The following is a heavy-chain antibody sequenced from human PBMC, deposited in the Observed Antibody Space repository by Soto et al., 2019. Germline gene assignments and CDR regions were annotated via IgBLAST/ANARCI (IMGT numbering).Heavy chain of an antibody. D-gene: IGHD2-15*01. V-gene: IGHV1-18*01. CDR1: GYTFTIYD. CDR3: ARQYCSGGNCYSSYYHYGMDV. Sequence: QVQLVQSGTEVRKPGASVKVSCKASGYTFTIYDISWVRQAPGQGLEWMGWISASNGNTKYAGKLQGRVTMTTDTSTSTAYMELRSLRSDDTAVYYCARQYCSGGNCYSSYYHYGMDVWGQGTTVTVSS. J-gene: IGHJ6*02. CDR2: ISASNGNT.